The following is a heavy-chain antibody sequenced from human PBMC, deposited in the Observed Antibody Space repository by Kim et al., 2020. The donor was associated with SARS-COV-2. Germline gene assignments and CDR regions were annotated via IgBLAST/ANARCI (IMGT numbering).Heavy chain of an antibody. J-gene: IGHJ5*02. CDR2: INPSGGST. CDR3: ARDAGGRWLEFWST. V-gene: IGHV1-46*01. Sequence: ASVKVSCKASGYTFTSYYMHWVRQAPGQGLEWMGIINPSGGSTSYAQKFQGRVTMAGDASTSTAYMELSSLRSEDTAVYYCARDAGGRWLEFWSTWGQGTLRNVSS. CDR1: GYTFTSYY. D-gene: IGHD3-16*01.